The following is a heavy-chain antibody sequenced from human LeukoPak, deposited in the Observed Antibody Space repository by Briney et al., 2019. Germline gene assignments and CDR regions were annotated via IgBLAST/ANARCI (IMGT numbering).Heavy chain of an antibody. J-gene: IGHJ3*02. CDR1: DGSISSYY. V-gene: IGHV4-59*08. D-gene: IGHD3-10*01. Sequence: SETLSLTCTVSDGSISSYYWSWIRQPPGKGLEWIGYIYNSRSTNYNPSLKSRAAISVDTSKNQFSLELNSVTAADTAVYYCARSTGYSDSGSYYLDAFDIWGPGTMVTVSS. CDR3: ARSTGYSDSGSYYLDAFDI. CDR2: IYNSRST.